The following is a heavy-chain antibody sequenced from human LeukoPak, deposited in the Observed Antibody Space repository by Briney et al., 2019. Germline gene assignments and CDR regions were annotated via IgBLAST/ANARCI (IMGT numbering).Heavy chain of an antibody. V-gene: IGHV4-34*01. Sequence: PSETLSLTCAVYGGSFSGYYWGWIRQPPGKGLEWIGEINHSGSTNYNPSLKSRVTISVDTSKNQFSLKLSSVTAADTAVYYCARAYIAAAGTKSDYWGQGTLVTVSS. CDR1: GGSFSGYY. D-gene: IGHD6-13*01. CDR3: ARAYIAAAGTKSDY. J-gene: IGHJ4*02. CDR2: INHSGST.